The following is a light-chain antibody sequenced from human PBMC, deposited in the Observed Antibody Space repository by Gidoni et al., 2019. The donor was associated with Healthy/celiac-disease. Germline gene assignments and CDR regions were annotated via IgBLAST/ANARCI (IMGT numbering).Light chain of an antibody. CDR2: AAS. V-gene: IGKV1-27*01. J-gene: IGKJ5*01. CDR3: QKYNSAPP. Sequence: DIQITQSPSSLSASVGDRVTITCRASQGISNYLAWYQQKPGKVPKLLIYAASTLQSGVPSRFSGSGSGTDFTLTISSLQPEDVATYYCQKYNSAPPFGQXTRLEIK. CDR1: QGISNY.